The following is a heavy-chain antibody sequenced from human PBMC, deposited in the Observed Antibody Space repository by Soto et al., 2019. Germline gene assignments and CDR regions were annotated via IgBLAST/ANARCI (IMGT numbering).Heavy chain of an antibody. CDR2: IWSAGLI. J-gene: IGHJ6*02. Sequence: VGSLRLSGASCGFTVTGKYMSWVRQAPGKGLEWVSVIWSAGLIYYAYSLRGRFTISRDISKNILYLEMTSLRADDTAVYYCAREAPMDVWGQGTTVTVPS. CDR1: GFTVTGKY. V-gene: IGHV3-53*01. CDR3: AREAPMDV.